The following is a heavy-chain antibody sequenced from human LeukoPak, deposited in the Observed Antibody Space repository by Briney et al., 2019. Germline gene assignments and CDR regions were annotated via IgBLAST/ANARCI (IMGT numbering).Heavy chain of an antibody. D-gene: IGHD6-19*01. V-gene: IGHV4-39*07. CDR3: ARDVYGSGWYGYYYGMDV. J-gene: IGHJ6*02. CDR1: GGSISSSSYY. Sequence: SSETLSLTCTVSGGSISSSSYYWGWIRQPPGKGLEWIGSIYYSGSTYYNPSLKSRVTISVDTSKNQFSLKLSSVTAADTAVYYCARDVYGSGWYGYYYGMDVWGQGTTVTVSS. CDR2: IYYSGST.